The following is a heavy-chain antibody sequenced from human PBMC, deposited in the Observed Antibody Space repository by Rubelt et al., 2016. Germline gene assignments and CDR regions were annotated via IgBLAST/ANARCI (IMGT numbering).Heavy chain of an antibody. Sequence: QVQLQESGPGLVKPSETLSLTCTVSGYSISSGYYWGWIRQPPGKGLEWIGSIYHSGSTYYNPSLNGRVTISVDTSKNQFSLKLSSVTAADTAVYYCARVYYDFWSGYTNWFDPWGQGTLVTVSS. D-gene: IGHD3-3*01. CDR3: ARVYYDFWSGYTNWFDP. CDR1: GYSISSGYY. V-gene: IGHV4-38-2*02. CDR2: IYHSGST. J-gene: IGHJ5*02.